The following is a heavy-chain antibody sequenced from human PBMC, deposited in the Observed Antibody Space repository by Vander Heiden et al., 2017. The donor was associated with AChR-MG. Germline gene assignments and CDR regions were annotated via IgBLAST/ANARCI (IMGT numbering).Heavy chain of an antibody. CDR1: GYTFTSYA. CDR2: INAGNGNT. V-gene: IGHV1-3*01. D-gene: IGHD2-2*01. CDR3: AREGNPYCSSTSCYSLGAGGGMDV. Sequence: QVQLVQSGAEVQKPGASVKVSCKASGYTFTSYAMHWVRQAPGQRLEWMGWINAGNGNTKYSQKFQGRVTITRDTSASTAYMELSSLRSEDTAVYYCAREGNPYCSSTSCYSLGAGGGMDVWGQGTTVTVSS. J-gene: IGHJ6*02.